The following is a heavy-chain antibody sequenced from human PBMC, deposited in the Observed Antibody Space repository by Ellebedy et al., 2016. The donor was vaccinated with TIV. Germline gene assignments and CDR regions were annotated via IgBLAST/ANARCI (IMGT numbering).Heavy chain of an antibody. J-gene: IGHJ5*02. CDR1: GDSVSSNSAA. CDR2: TYYRSKWYN. V-gene: IGHV6-1*01. CDR3: ARDTSSGWGFNWFDP. D-gene: IGHD6-19*01. Sequence: MPSETLSLTCALSGDSVSSNSAAWNWIRQSPSRGLEWLGRTYYRSKWYNDYAVSVKSRITINPDTSKNQFSLQLNSVSPEDTAVYYCARDTSSGWGFNWFDPWGQGTLVTVSS.